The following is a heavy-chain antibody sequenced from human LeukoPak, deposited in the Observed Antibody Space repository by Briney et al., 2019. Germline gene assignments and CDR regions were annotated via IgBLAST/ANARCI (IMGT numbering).Heavy chain of an antibody. Sequence: SQTLSLTCAISGDSVSSNSAAWNWIRRSPSRGLEWLGRTYYRSKWYNDYAVSVKSRITINPDTSKNQFSLQLNSVTPEDTAVYYCARDRGPQLHKGFDPWGQGTLVTVSS. V-gene: IGHV6-1*01. J-gene: IGHJ5*02. D-gene: IGHD2-2*01. CDR3: ARDRGPQLHKGFDP. CDR1: GDSVSSNSAA. CDR2: TYYRSKWYN.